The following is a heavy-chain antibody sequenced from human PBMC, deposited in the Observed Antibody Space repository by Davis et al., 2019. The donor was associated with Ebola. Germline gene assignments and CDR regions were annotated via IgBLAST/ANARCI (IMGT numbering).Heavy chain of an antibody. Sequence: PGGSLRLSCAASGFTFSSNCMHWVRQAPGKGLVWVSRTNSDGSITSYADSVKGRFTISRDNAKNTLYLQMNRLRDDDTAVYYFARGTHYAHDYWGQGTLVTVSS. CDR3: ARGTHYAHDY. J-gene: IGHJ4*02. CDR1: GFTFSSNC. D-gene: IGHD2-2*01. V-gene: IGHV3-74*01. CDR2: TNSDGSIT.